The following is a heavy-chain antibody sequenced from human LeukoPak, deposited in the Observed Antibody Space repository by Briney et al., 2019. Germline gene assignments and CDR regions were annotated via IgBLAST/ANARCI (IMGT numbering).Heavy chain of an antibody. CDR2: INPNSGGT. CDR1: GYTFTGYY. CDR3: ARDSRASGEYYHYYMDV. J-gene: IGHJ6*03. V-gene: IGHV1-2*02. Sequence: ASVKVSCKASGYTFTGYYMHWVRQAPGQGLEWMGWINPNSGGTNYAQKFQGRVTMTRDTSISTAYMELSRLRSDDTAVYYCARDSRASGEYYHYYMDVWGKGTTVTVSS.